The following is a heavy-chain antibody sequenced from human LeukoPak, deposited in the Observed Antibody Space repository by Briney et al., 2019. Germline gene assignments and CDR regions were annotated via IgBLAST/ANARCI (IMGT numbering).Heavy chain of an antibody. CDR1: GGSFSSGNYY. V-gene: IGHV4-61*01. CDR3: ARVTDYYGLGSPYYFDY. J-gene: IGHJ4*02. Sequence: SETLSLTCTVSGGSFSSGNYYWNWIRQPPGKGLEWIGYIYYSGSTNYNPSLESRVTISVDTSKNQFSLKLSSVTAADTAVYYCARVTDYYGLGSPYYFDYWGQGTLVTVSS. CDR2: IYYSGST. D-gene: IGHD3-10*01.